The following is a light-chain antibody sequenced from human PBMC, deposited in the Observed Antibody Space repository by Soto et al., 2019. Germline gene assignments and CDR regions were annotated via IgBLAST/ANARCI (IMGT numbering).Light chain of an antibody. Sequence: QSALTQPASVSGSPGQSITISCTGTSSDVGGYNYVSWYQQHPGKAPKVMIFEVSSRPSWVSNRFSGSKSGNTASLTISGLQAADEADYYCSSYTSSNTVAFGGGTKLTVL. CDR3: SSYTSSNTVA. CDR1: SSDVGGYNY. V-gene: IGLV2-14*01. J-gene: IGLJ2*01. CDR2: EVS.